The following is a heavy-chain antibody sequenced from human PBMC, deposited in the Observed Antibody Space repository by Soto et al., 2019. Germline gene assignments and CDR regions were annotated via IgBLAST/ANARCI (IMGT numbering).Heavy chain of an antibody. CDR3: ARSDIVVVVAATCDY. D-gene: IGHD2-15*01. J-gene: IGHJ4*02. Sequence: VGSLRLSCAASGFTFSSYAMSWVRQAPGRGLEWVSAISGSGGSTYYADSVKGRFTISRDNSKNTLYLQMNSLRAEDTAVYYCARSDIVVVVAATCDYWGQGTLVTVSS. V-gene: IGHV3-23*01. CDR1: GFTFSSYA. CDR2: ISGSGGST.